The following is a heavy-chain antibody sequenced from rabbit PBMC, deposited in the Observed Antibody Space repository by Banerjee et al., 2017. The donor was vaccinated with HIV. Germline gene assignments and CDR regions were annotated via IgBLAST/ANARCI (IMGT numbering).Heavy chain of an antibody. Sequence: QEQLEESGGDLVKPEGSLTLTCKASGFTLSSYWMCWVRQAPGKGLEWIACILVGSGSAYYASWVKSRFTISKASSTAVTLQMTSLTAADTATYFCARDAGTSFSSYGMDLWGPGTIVPVS. V-gene: IGHV1S45*01. CDR3: ARDAGTSFSSYGMDL. J-gene: IGHJ6*01. CDR2: ILVGSGSA. D-gene: IGHD8-1*01. CDR1: GFTLSSYW.